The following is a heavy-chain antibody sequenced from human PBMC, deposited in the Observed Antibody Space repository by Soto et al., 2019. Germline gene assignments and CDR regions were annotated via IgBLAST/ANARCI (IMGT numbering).Heavy chain of an antibody. J-gene: IGHJ3*02. Sequence: SETLSLTCSVSGGSISSGDYYWNWIRQHPGKGLECIGNIYYRGSTYYSPSLESRVTISLDTSNNHFSLKLSSVTAADTAVYYCARACGGDCYYAFDIWGQGTMVTVS. CDR1: GGSISSGDYY. CDR2: IYYRGST. CDR3: ARACGGDCYYAFDI. D-gene: IGHD2-21*02. V-gene: IGHV4-31*03.